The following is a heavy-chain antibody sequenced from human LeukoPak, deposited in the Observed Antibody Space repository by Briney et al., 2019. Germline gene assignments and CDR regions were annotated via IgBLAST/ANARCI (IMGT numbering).Heavy chain of an antibody. CDR1: GFTFSSYA. V-gene: IGHV3-23*01. CDR2: ISGGGGST. CDR3: ANAEFTRPH. Sequence: GGSLILSCAASGFTFSSYAMSWVRQAPGKGLEWVSGISGGGGSTYYADSVKGRFTISRDNSKNTLYLQMNSLRAEDTAVYYCANAEFTRPHWGQGTLVTVSS. D-gene: IGHD3-10*01. J-gene: IGHJ1*01.